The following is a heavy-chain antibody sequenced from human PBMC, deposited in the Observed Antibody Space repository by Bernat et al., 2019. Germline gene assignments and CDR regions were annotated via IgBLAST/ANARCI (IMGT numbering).Heavy chain of an antibody. CDR1: GFTFSSYS. V-gene: IGHV3-21*01. J-gene: IGHJ4*02. Sequence: EVQLVESGGGLVKPGGSLRLSCAASGFTFSSYSMNWVRQAPGKGLEWVSSIDSTSTFIYYADSVKARFTISRDNAKNSLLLQMNSLRAEDTAIYYCAEGSGTFAYWGQGTLVTVSA. D-gene: IGHD1-26*01. CDR3: AEGSGTFAY. CDR2: IDSTSTFI.